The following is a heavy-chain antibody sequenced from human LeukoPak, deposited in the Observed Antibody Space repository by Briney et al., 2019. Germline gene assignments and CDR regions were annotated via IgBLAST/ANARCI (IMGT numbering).Heavy chain of an antibody. D-gene: IGHD2-15*01. Sequence: SETLSLTCTVSGGSISGYFWSWIRQPPGKGLEWIGYIHFSGSSSHNPSLKSRLTISVDTSKNQFSLKLSSVAAADTAVYYCARYCSGENCYSRSYDYWGQGTPVTVSS. CDR2: IHFSGSS. CDR3: ARYCSGENCYSRSYDY. J-gene: IGHJ4*02. V-gene: IGHV4-59*01. CDR1: GGSISGYF.